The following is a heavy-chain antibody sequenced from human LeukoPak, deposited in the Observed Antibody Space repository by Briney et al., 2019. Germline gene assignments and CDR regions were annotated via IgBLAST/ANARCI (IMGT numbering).Heavy chain of an antibody. CDR3: ARGVYIAAAQYAY. D-gene: IGHD6-13*01. V-gene: IGHV4-59*01. CDR1: GGSISSYY. CDR2: IYYSRTT. Sequence: ASETLSLTCTVSGGSISSYYWSWIRQPPGKGLEWIGYIYYSRTTNYNPSLKSRVTISVDTSKNQFSLKLSSVTAADTAVYYCARGVYIAAAQYAYWGQGTLVTVSS. J-gene: IGHJ4*02.